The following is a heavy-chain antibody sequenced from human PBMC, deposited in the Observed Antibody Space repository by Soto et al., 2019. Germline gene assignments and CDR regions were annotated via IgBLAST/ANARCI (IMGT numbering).Heavy chain of an antibody. CDR1: GFTFNAYA. V-gene: IGHV3-23*01. J-gene: IGHJ4*02. CDR3: ARVASDYINSVDH. D-gene: IGHD4-4*01. CDR2: IGGSGGNR. Sequence: EVQLLESGGGLVLPGGSLRLSCAASGFTFNAYAMTWVRQAPGKGRGWVSAIGGSGGNRYYAASVKGRFTISRDNSKDALDLQMNSLRVEDTAVYYCARVASDYINSVDHWGQGILVTVSS.